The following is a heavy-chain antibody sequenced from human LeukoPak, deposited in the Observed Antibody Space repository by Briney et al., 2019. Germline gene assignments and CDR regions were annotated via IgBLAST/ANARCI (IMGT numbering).Heavy chain of an antibody. CDR1: VYSVSTNNVA. V-gene: IGHV6-1*01. CDR3: AREVRHYYGSGSYYYFDY. J-gene: IGHJ4*02. D-gene: IGHD3-10*01. Sequence: SQTLSLTCAISVYSVSTNNVAWNWIRQSPSRGLEWLARTYFRSKWYNDYAVSVRSRITINPDTSKNQFSLQLNSVTPEDTAVYYCAREVRHYYGSGSYYYFDYWGQGTLVTVSS. CDR2: TYFRSKWYN.